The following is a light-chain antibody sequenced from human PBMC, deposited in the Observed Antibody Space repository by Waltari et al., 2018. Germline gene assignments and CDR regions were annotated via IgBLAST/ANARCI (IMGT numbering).Light chain of an antibody. CDR1: SGHNNNA. CDR2: VNSDGSH. V-gene: IGLV4-69*01. J-gene: IGLJ3*02. Sequence: QPVLTQPPSASASLGASVKLTCTLSSGHNNNAIAWHQQQPEKGPLFLIKVNSDGSHSKGDGIPDRFSGSSSETEWYLIISSLHAEDEADYYCQTWGTGTWVFGGGTRLTVL. CDR3: QTWGTGTWV.